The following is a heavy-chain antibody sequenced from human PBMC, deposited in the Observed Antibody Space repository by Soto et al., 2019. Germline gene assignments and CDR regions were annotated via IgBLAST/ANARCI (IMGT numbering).Heavy chain of an antibody. V-gene: IGHV1-69*13. D-gene: IGHD2-15*01. Sequence: SVKVSCKASGGTFSSYAISWVRHAPGQGLEWMGGIIPIFGTANYAQKFQGRVTITADESTSTAYMELSSLRSEDTAVYYCARGICSGGSCYYYYYYGMDVWGQGTTVTVSS. CDR1: GGTFSSYA. CDR2: IIPIFGTA. J-gene: IGHJ6*02. CDR3: ARGICSGGSCYYYYYYGMDV.